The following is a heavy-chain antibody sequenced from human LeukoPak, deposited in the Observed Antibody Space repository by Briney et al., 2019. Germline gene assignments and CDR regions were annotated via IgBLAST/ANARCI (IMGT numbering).Heavy chain of an antibody. J-gene: IGHJ4*02. V-gene: IGHV3-33*07. CDR2: IWYDGSNK. CDR1: GFIFNNYV. D-gene: IGHD3-22*01. CDR3: ARVYFVGGYNYSPPDY. Sequence: GGSLRLSCAASGFIFNNYVMYWVRQAPGKGLEWVAVIWYDGSNKYYADSVKGRFTITKDNSKNTVYLQMNSLRVEDTAVYYCARVYFVGGYNYSPPDYWGQGTLVTVSS.